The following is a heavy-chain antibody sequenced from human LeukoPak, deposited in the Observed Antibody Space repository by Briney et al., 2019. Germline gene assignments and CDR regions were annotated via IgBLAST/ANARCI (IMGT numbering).Heavy chain of an antibody. V-gene: IGHV4-34*01. CDR2: IYHSGST. CDR3: ARVGAVLDYFDY. CDR1: GGSFSGYY. J-gene: IGHJ4*02. D-gene: IGHD1-26*01. Sequence: PSETLSLTCAVYGGSFSGYYWSWIRQPPGKGLEWIGEIYHSGSTNYNPSLKSRVTISVDKSKNQFSLKLSSVTAADTAVYYCARVGAVLDYFDYWGQGTLVTVSS.